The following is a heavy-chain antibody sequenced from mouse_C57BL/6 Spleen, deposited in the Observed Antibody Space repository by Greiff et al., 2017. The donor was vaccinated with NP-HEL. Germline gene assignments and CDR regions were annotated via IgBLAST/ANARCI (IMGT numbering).Heavy chain of an antibody. CDR1: GFTFSRYA. V-gene: IGHV5-4*01. Sequence: EVHLVESGGGLVKPGGSLKLSCAASGFTFSRYAMSWVRQTPEKRLEWVATISDGGSYTYYPDNVKGRFTISRDNAKNNLYLQLSHLKAEDTAMYYCARDGYYFRGQGTTLTVSS. D-gene: IGHD2-3*01. J-gene: IGHJ2*01. CDR3: ARDGYYF. CDR2: ISDGGSYT.